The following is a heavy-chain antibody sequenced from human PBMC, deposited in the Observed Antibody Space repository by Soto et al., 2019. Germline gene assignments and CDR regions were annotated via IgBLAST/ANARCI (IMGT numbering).Heavy chain of an antibody. Sequence: QVQLVQSGAEVKKPGSSVKVSCKASGGTFSSYAISWVRQAPGQGLEWMGGIIPIFGTANYAQKFQGRVTITADESTSTAYMELGSLRSEDTAVYYCAGTRIAAARNYYYYYGMDVWGQGTTVTVSS. V-gene: IGHV1-69*01. CDR1: GGTFSSYA. CDR3: AGTRIAAARNYYYYYGMDV. CDR2: IIPIFGTA. D-gene: IGHD6-13*01. J-gene: IGHJ6*02.